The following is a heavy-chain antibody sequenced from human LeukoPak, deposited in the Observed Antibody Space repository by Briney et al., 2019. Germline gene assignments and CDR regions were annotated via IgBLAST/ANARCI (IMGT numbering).Heavy chain of an antibody. Sequence: PGGSLRLSCAASGFTFSSYAMSWGRQAPGRGLEWVSAISGSGGSTYYADSVKGRFTISRDNSKNTLYLQMNSLRAEDTAVYYCAKGSYDFWSGSNWFDPWGQGTLVTVPS. CDR1: GFTFSSYA. CDR2: ISGSGGST. CDR3: AKGSYDFWSGSNWFDP. V-gene: IGHV3-23*01. D-gene: IGHD3-3*01. J-gene: IGHJ5*02.